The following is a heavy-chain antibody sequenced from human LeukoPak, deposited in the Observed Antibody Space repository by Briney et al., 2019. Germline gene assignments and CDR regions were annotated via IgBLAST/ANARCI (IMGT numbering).Heavy chain of an antibody. D-gene: IGHD6-19*01. Sequence: SGTLSLTCAVSGGSISSSNWWSWVRQPPGKGLEWIGEIYHSGSTYFNPSLKSRVTISVDRSKNEFSLKLTSVTAADTAVYYCARTYSSAFYFDYWGQGSLVTVSS. CDR2: IYHSGST. CDR1: GGSISSSNW. CDR3: ARTYSSAFYFDY. J-gene: IGHJ4*02. V-gene: IGHV4-4*02.